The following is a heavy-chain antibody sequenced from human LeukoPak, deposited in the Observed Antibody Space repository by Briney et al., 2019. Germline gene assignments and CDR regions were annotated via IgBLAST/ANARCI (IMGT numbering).Heavy chain of an antibody. CDR3: ARYYDYVWGTRNAFDI. CDR1: GYSFTTYW. J-gene: IGHJ3*02. D-gene: IGHD3-16*01. Sequence: GESLKISCKASGYSFTTYWIGWVRQMPGKGLEWMGIIYPDDSDTRYSPSFQGQVTISADKSISTAYLQWSSLKASDTAMYYCARYYDYVWGTRNAFDIWGQGTMVTVSS. V-gene: IGHV5-51*01. CDR2: IYPDDSDT.